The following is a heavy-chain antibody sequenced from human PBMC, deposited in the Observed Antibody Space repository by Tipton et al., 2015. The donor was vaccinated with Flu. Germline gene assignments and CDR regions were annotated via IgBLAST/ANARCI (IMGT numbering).Heavy chain of an antibody. D-gene: IGHD6-19*01. CDR2: IYHSGST. J-gene: IGHJ5*02. V-gene: IGHV4-38-2*02. CDR1: GYSISSGYY. CDR3: ARVIAVAGNWFDP. Sequence: TLSLTCTVSGYSISSGYYWGWIRQPPGKGLEWIGSIYHSGSTYYNPSLKSRVTISVDTSKNPFSLKLSSVTAADTAVYYCARVIAVAGNWFDPWGQGTLVTVSS.